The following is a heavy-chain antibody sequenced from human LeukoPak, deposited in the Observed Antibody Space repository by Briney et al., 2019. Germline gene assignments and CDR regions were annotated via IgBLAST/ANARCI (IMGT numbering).Heavy chain of an antibody. CDR3: TRTLDY. CDR1: GFSFSSFW. J-gene: IGHJ4*02. CDR2: INSDGSSI. Sequence: GGSLRLSCVASGFSFSSFWMHWVRQAPGKGLVWVSRINSDGSSITYADSVKGRFTMSRDNAKDTLYLQMNSLRAEDTAVYYCTRTLDYWGQGTLVTVSS. V-gene: IGHV3-74*03.